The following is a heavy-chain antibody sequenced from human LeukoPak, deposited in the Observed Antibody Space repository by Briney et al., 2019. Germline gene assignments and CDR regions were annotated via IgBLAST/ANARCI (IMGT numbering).Heavy chain of an antibody. D-gene: IGHD6-19*01. CDR1: GFTFSSYA. Sequence: PGGSLRLSCAASGFTFSSYAMHWVRQAPGKGLEWVAVISYDGSNKYYADSVKGRFTISRDNSKNTLYLRMNSLRAEDTAVYYCARDIAVAGTLALDYWGQGTLVTVSS. V-gene: IGHV3-30-3*01. J-gene: IGHJ4*02. CDR3: ARDIAVAGTLALDY. CDR2: ISYDGSNK.